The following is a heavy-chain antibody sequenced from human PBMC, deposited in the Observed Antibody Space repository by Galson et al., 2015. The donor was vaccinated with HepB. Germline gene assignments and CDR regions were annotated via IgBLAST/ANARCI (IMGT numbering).Heavy chain of an antibody. D-gene: IGHD3-22*01. V-gene: IGHV1-69*13. CDR3: ARGPSPPYYYDSSGYYRR. Sequence: SVKVSCKASGGTFSSYAISWVRQAPGQGLEWMGGIIPIFGTANYAQKFQGRVTITADESTSTAYMELSSLRSEDTAVYYCARGPSPPYYYDSSGYYRRWGQGTLVTVSS. CDR1: GGTFSSYA. CDR2: IIPIFGTA. J-gene: IGHJ4*02.